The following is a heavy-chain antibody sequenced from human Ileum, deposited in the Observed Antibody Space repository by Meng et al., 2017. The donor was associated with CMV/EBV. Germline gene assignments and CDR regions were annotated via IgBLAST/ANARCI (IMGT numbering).Heavy chain of an antibody. CDR3: ARGPGASTREGFDY. Sequence: VQLQASGQGLVKSSATLSLTCTVFCGSINNYYWSWIRQSAEKGLEWIGRFYSSYTYNYHPSLNSRVTMSLDTSKNQFSLNLRSVTAADTAIYYCARGPGASTREGFDYWGLGTLVTVSS. V-gene: IGHV4-4*07. CDR2: FYSSYTY. J-gene: IGHJ4*02. D-gene: IGHD1-26*01. CDR1: CGSINNYY.